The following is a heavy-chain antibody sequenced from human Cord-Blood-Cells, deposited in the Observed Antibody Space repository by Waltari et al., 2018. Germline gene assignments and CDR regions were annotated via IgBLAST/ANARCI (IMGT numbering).Heavy chain of an antibody. J-gene: IGHJ2*01. CDR2: IIPIFGTA. CDR1: GGPFSSYA. CDR3: ARGPVLLWFGELLGTNFDL. V-gene: IGHV1-69*01. Sequence: QVQLVQSGAEVKKPGSSVKVSCKASGGPFSSYAISWVRQAPGQGLEWMGGIIPIFGTANYAQKFQGRVTITADESTSTAYMELSSLRSEDTAVYYCARGPVLLWFGELLGTNFDLWGRGTLVTVSS. D-gene: IGHD3-10*01.